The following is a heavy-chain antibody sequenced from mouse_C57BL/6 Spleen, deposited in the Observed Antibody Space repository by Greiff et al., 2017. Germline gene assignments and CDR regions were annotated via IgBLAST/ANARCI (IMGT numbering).Heavy chain of an antibody. V-gene: IGHV1-7*01. J-gene: IGHJ3*01. CDR3: ARADDYDGAWFAY. D-gene: IGHD2-4*01. CDR2: INPSSGYT. Sequence: QVQLQESGAELVKPGASVKLSCKASGYTFTSYWMHWVKQRPGQGLEWIGYINPSSGYTKYNQKFKDKATLTAAKSSSTAYIQLSSLTYEDSAVYYCARADDYDGAWFAYWGQGTLVTVSA. CDR1: GYTFTSYW.